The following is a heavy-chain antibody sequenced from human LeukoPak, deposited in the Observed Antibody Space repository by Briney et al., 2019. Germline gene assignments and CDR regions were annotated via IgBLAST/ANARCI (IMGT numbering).Heavy chain of an antibody. D-gene: IGHD3-10*01. CDR1: GFTFSTRP. J-gene: IGHJ4*02. CDR2: SSANGGST. CDR3: ARAYYGSFDY. Sequence: PGGSLRLSCSASGFTFSTRPMHWVRQAPGKGLEYVSGSSANGGSTYYADSVKGRFIISRDNSKNTVYLQMSSLRSEDTAVYYCARAYYGSFDYWGQGTLVTVSS. V-gene: IGHV3-64*04.